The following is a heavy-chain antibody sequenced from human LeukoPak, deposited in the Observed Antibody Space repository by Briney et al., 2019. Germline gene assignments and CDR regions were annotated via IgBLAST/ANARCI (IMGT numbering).Heavy chain of an antibody. V-gene: IGHV3-23*01. Sequence: GGSLRLSCAASGFTFSSYGMHWVRQAPGKGLEWVSAISGSGGSAYYADSVKGRFTISRDNSKNTLYLQMNSLRAEDTAVYYCAKGESGSYPPYYFDYWGQGTLVTVSS. CDR1: GFTFSSYG. D-gene: IGHD1-26*01. CDR3: AKGESGSYPPYYFDY. CDR2: ISGSGGSA. J-gene: IGHJ4*02.